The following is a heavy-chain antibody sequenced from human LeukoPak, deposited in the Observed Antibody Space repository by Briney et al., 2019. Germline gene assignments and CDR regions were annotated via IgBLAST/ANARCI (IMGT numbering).Heavy chain of an antibody. J-gene: IGHJ6*03. CDR3: ARAGPCTSCYYYYYMDV. CDR2: IYYSGST. Sequence: PSETLSLTCTVFGGSISSYYWSWIRQPPGKGLEWIGYIYYSGSTNYNPSLKSRITISLDTSKNQFSLKLSSVTAADTAVYYCARAGPCTSCYYYYYMDVWGKGTTVTVSS. D-gene: IGHD2-2*01. CDR1: GGSISSYY. V-gene: IGHV4-59*01.